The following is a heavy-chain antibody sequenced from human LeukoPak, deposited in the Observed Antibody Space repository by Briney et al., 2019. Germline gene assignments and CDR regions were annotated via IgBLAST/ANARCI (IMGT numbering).Heavy chain of an antibody. CDR1: GFTFSSYG. Sequence: GGSLRLSCAASGFTFSSYGMSWVRQAPGKGLEWVSGISGSGGTTYYADSAKGRFTISRDNSKNTLYLQMNSLRAEDTAVYYCATSGCYNYWGQGTLVTVSS. CDR3: ATSGCYNY. V-gene: IGHV3-23*01. D-gene: IGHD1-26*01. J-gene: IGHJ4*02. CDR2: ISGSGGTT.